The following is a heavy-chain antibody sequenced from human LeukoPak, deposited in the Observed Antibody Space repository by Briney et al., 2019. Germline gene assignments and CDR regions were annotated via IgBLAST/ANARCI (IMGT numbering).Heavy chain of an antibody. CDR2: IFPSGGEI. D-gene: IGHD6-19*01. Sequence: RGSLTLSCAASGFTFSSYWMSWVRQAPRNGLEWVSSIFPSGGEIHYADCVRGRFNISRDNSKNTLYLQMNSLRAEDTAVYYCARSSRRLADYWGQGTLVTVSS. CDR1: GFTFSSYW. V-gene: IGHV3-66*02. CDR3: ARSSRRLADY. J-gene: IGHJ4*02.